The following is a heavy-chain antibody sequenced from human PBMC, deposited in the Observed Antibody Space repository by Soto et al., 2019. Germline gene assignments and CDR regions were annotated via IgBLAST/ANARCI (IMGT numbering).Heavy chain of an antibody. Sequence: QVQLVESGGGVVQPGRSLRLSCAASEFTFSTYAMHWVRQAPGKGLEWVAVTSHDGSTKFYADSVKGRFTISRDNSKNMLYLQMNSLRAEDTAVYYCAKDWTVQGSGIYFASNWFDPWGQGTLVTVSS. CDR3: AKDWTVQGSGIYFASNWFDP. J-gene: IGHJ5*02. CDR1: EFTFSTYA. CDR2: TSHDGSTK. D-gene: IGHD3-10*01. V-gene: IGHV3-30*18.